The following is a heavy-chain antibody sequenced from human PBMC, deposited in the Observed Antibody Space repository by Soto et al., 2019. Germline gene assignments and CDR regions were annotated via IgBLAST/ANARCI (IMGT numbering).Heavy chain of an antibody. CDR2: ISGSGGST. CDR3: AKDTYFSITMVRTEVY. J-gene: IGHJ4*02. CDR1: GFTFSSYA. D-gene: IGHD3-10*01. V-gene: IGHV3-23*01. Sequence: GGSLRLSCAASGFTFSSYAMSWVRQAPGKGLEWVSAISGSGGSTYYADSVKGRFTISRDNSKNTLYLQMNSLRAEDTAVYYCAKDTYFSITMVRTEVYWGQGTLVTVSS.